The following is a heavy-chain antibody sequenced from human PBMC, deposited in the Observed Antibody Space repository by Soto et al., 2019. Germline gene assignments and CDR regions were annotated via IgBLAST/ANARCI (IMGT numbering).Heavy chain of an antibody. CDR3: ARVGYYDFWSGYYLSYGMDV. J-gene: IGHJ6*02. CDR2: ICSSSSTI. Sequence: GGSLRLSCAASGFTFSSYSMNWVRQAPGKGLEWVSYICSSSSTIYYADSVKGRFTISRDNAKNSLYLQMNSLRDEDTAVYYCARVGYYDFWSGYYLSYGMDVWGQGTTVTVSS. CDR1: GFTFSSYS. V-gene: IGHV3-48*02. D-gene: IGHD3-3*01.